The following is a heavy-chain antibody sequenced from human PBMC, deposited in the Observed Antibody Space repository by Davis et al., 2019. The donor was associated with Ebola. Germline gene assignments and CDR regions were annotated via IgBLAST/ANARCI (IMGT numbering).Heavy chain of an antibody. Sequence: GESLKISCAASGFTFSSYGMHWVRQAPGKGLEWVAVIWYDGSNKYNADSVKGRFTISRDNSKNTLYLQMNSLRAEDTAVYYCARATDYVGYYYGMDVWGQGTTVTVSS. J-gene: IGHJ6*02. CDR2: IWYDGSNK. V-gene: IGHV3-33*08. CDR3: ARATDYVGYYYGMDV. CDR1: GFTFSSYG. D-gene: IGHD4-17*01.